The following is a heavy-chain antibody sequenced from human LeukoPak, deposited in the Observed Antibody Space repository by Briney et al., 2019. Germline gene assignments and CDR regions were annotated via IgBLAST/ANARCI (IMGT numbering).Heavy chain of an antibody. J-gene: IGHJ4*02. Sequence: PSETLSLTCTVSGGSISSGGYYWSWIRQHPGKDLEWIGYIYYSGSTYYNPSLKSRVTISVDTSKNQFSLKLSSVTAADTAVYYCARSVSYGSGSYPYYFDYWGQGTLVTVSS. V-gene: IGHV4-31*03. CDR3: ARSVSYGSGSYPYYFDY. CDR2: IYYSGST. D-gene: IGHD3-10*01. CDR1: GGSISSGGYY.